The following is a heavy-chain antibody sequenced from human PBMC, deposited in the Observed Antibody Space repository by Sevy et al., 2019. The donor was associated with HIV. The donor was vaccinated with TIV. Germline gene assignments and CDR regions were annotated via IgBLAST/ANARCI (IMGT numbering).Heavy chain of an antibody. CDR2: ISSDGNNR. D-gene: IGHD6-19*01. CDR1: GFTFSSYG. Sequence: GGSLRLSCAASGFTFSSYGMHWVRQAPGKGLEWVAVISSDGNNRYYADSMKGRFTISRDDSKNTLYLQMNSLGAEDTAVYYCAKDGGYIVVAGPYYFDYWGQGTLVTVSS. J-gene: IGHJ4*02. CDR3: AKDGGYIVVAGPYYFDY. V-gene: IGHV3-30*18.